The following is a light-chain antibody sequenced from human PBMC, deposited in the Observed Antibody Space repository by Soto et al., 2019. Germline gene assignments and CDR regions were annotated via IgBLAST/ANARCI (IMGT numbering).Light chain of an antibody. Sequence: DIQMTQSPSTLSGSVGDRVSIACRASQSIGNWLAWYQQKPGKAPKLLISDAFRLESGVPSRFSGSGSGTEFTLTISSLQPDDFATYYCQQYNSYSGTFGQGTKVDIK. CDR1: QSIGNW. CDR2: DAF. V-gene: IGKV1-5*01. J-gene: IGKJ1*01. CDR3: QQYNSYSGT.